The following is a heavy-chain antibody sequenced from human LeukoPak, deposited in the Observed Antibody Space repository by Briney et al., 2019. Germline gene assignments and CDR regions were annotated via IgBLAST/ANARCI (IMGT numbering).Heavy chain of an antibody. J-gene: IGHJ4*02. CDR2: ISAYNGNT. D-gene: IGHD3-22*01. Sequence: ASVKVSCKASGYTFTSYGISWVRQAPGQGLEWMGWISAYNGNTNYAQKLQGRVTMTTDTSTSTASMELRSLRSDDTAVCDGATAASTAYHSRGYGLDNWGQGTLVTVSS. CDR3: ATAASTAYHSRGYGLDN. V-gene: IGHV1-18*01. CDR1: GYTFTSYG.